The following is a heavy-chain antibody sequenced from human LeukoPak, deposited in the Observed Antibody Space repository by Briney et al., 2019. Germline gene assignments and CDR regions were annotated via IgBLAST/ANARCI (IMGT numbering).Heavy chain of an antibody. J-gene: IGHJ5*02. CDR1: GFTFSSYS. V-gene: IGHV3-21*01. CDR2: ISSSSSYI. Sequence: PGGSLRLSCAASGFTFSSYSMNWVRQAPGKGLEWVSSISSSSSYIYYADSVKGRFTISRDNAKNSLYLQMNSLRAEDTAVYYCAREIGGDAEYNWFDPWGQGTLVTVSS. D-gene: IGHD2-21*02. CDR3: AREIGGDAEYNWFDP.